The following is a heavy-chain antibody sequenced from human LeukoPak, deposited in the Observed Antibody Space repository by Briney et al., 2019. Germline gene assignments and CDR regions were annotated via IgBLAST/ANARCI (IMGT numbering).Heavy chain of an antibody. CDR2: IKQDGSEK. CDR1: GFTFSSYW. J-gene: IGHJ3*02. Sequence: QTGGSLRLSCAASGFTFSSYWMSWVRQAPGKGLEGVANIKQDGSEKYYVASVKGRFTISRDNAKNSLYLQMNSLRAEDTAVYYCARDSSGWPDAFDIWGQGTMVTVSS. CDR3: ARDSSGWPDAFDI. D-gene: IGHD6-19*01. V-gene: IGHV3-7*01.